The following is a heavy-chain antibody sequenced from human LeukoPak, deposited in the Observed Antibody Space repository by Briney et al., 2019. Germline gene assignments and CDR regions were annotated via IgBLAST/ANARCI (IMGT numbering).Heavy chain of an antibody. CDR1: GGSTSSGSYS. D-gene: IGHD1-26*01. V-gene: IGHV4-61*02. J-gene: IGHJ3*02. Sequence: SETLSLTCTVSGGSTSSGSYSWNWIRQPAGKGLEWIGRIYTSGSTNYNPSLKSRLTISVDTSKNQFSLKLSSVTAADAAVYYCARAEWELDDAFDIWGQGTMVTVSS. CDR2: IYTSGST. CDR3: ARAEWELDDAFDI.